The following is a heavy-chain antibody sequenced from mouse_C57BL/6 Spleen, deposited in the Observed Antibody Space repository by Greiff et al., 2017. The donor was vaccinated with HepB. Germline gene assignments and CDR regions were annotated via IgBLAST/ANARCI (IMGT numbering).Heavy chain of an antibody. Sequence: VQLVESGGGLVQPKGSLKLSCAASGFTFNTYAMHWVRQAPGKGLEWVARIRSKSSNYATYYADSVKDRFTISRDDSQSMLYLQMNNLKTEDTAMYYCVKAQDYYGSREAMDYWGQGTSVTVSS. J-gene: IGHJ4*01. CDR1: GFTFNTYA. V-gene: IGHV10-3*01. CDR3: VKAQDYYGSREAMDY. CDR2: IRSKSSNYAT. D-gene: IGHD1-1*01.